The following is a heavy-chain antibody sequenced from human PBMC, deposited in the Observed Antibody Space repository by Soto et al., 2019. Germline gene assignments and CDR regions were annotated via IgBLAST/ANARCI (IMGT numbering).Heavy chain of an antibody. CDR1: SGSISSSNW. J-gene: IGHJ4*02. Sequence: SETLSLTCAVSSGSISSSNWWSWVRQPPGKGLEWIGEIYHSGSTNYNPSLKSRVTISVDKSKNQFSLKLSSVTAADTAVYYCAREGLLDYIWGSYRYFDYWGQGTLVTVSS. D-gene: IGHD3-16*02. V-gene: IGHV4-4*02. CDR2: IYHSGST. CDR3: AREGLLDYIWGSYRYFDY.